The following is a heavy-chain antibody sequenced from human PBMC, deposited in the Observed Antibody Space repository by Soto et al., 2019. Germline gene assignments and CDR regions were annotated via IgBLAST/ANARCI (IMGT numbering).Heavy chain of an antibody. D-gene: IGHD6-13*01. CDR2: INSDGSST. V-gene: IGHV3-74*01. CDR1: GFTFSSYW. J-gene: IGHJ6*03. CDR3: ARVRGYSSSWYVYYYYYMDV. Sequence: AGGSLRLSCAASGFTFSSYWMHWVRQAPGKGLVWVSRINSDGSSTSYADSVKGRFTISRDNAKNTLYLQMNSLRAEDTAVYYCARVRGYSSSWYVYYYYYMDVWGKGTTVTVSS.